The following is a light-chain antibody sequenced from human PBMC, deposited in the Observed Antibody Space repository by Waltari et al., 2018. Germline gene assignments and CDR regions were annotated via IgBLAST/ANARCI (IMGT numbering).Light chain of an antibody. CDR1: SFNIGNNS. CDR3: GTWDSSLNIGV. CDR2: DNN. J-gene: IGLJ3*02. V-gene: IGLV1-51*01. Sequence: QSVLTQPPSVSAAPGQKVTISCSGTSFNIGNNSVSWYQQLPGTAPKLLIYDNNKRHSGIPDRFSGSKSGTSATLGITGLQTEDEADYYCGTWDSSLNIGVFGGGTKVTVL.